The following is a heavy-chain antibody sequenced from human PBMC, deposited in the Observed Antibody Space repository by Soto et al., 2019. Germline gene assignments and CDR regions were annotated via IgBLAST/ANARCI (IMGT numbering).Heavy chain of an antibody. V-gene: IGHV5-51*01. J-gene: IGHJ5*02. Sequence: PGESLKISCKGPGHIFSNYWIGWVRQTPGKGLEWMGIIFFRDSETEFSPSFQGHVTISVDKSLSAVYLQWSTLKASDSGVYYCARGYFDSGHGYDLWGQGTQVTVSS. D-gene: IGHD3-9*01. CDR2: IFFRDSET. CDR1: GHIFSNYW. CDR3: ARGYFDSGHGYDL.